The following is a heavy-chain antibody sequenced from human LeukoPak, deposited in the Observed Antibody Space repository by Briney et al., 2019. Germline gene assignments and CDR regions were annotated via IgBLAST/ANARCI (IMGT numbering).Heavy chain of an antibody. V-gene: IGHV4-34*01. Sequence: SETLSLTCAVYGGSFSGYYWSWIRQPPGKGLEWIGEINHSGSTNYNPSLKSRGTISVDTSKNQFSLKLSSVTAADTAVYYCARHRDRGIVVVITTYFDYWGQGTLVTVSS. D-gene: IGHD3-22*01. CDR1: GGSFSGYY. CDR2: INHSGST. J-gene: IGHJ4*02. CDR3: ARHRDRGIVVVITTYFDY.